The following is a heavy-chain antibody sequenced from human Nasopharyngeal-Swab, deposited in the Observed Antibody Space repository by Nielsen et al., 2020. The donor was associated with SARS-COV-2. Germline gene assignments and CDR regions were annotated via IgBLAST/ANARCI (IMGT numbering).Heavy chain of an antibody. V-gene: IGHV3-9*01. D-gene: IGHD6-19*01. J-gene: IGHJ4*02. CDR2: ISWNSGRI. CDR1: GFSFDDYA. CDR3: AKDLGIAVAGTGHDF. Sequence: SLEISCAASGFSFDDYAMHWVRQAPGKGLEWVSGISWNSGRIGYADSVKGRFTISRDNAKNSLFLQMNSLRAEDTALYYCAKDLGIAVAGTGHDFWGQGTLVTVSS.